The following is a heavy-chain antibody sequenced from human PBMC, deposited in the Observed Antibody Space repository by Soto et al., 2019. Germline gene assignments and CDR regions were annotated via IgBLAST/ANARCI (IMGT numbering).Heavy chain of an antibody. CDR2: IIPLLGTA. Sequence: VQLEQSGAEVKRPGSSVTVSCKASGGTLSSYTISWVRQAPGQGLEWMGGIIPLLGTAKYAQKFQGRVTISADKFTTTIYLELTGMRSDDTAKYCCARDSTLGDGDYLDDYYYYMDLWGKGTTVTVSS. CDR1: GGTLSSYT. D-gene: IGHD4-17*01. V-gene: IGHV1-69*08. J-gene: IGHJ6*03. CDR3: ARDSTLGDGDYLDDYYYYMDL.